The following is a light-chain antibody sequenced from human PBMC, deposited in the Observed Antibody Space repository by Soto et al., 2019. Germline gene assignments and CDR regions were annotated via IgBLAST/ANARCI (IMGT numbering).Light chain of an antibody. CDR1: QSVSNN. CDR3: QQYNNWPPCT. V-gene: IGKV3-15*01. CDR2: GAS. Sequence: EIVMTQSPATLSVSPGERATLSCRASQSVSNNLAWYQHKPGQAPRLLLYGASTRATGIPARFSGSGSGTEFTLTISSLQSEDFAVYYCQQYNNWPPCTFGQGTKVDIK. J-gene: IGKJ2*02.